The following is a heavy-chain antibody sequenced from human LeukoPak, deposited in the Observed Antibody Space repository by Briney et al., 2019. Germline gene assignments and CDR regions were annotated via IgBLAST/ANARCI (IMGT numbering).Heavy chain of an antibody. CDR1: GVSFSAYY. J-gene: IGHJ4*02. Sequence: SETLSLTCAVYGVSFSAYYWTWSRQPPGKGLEWIGEINHSGSTNYNPSLKRRVAISVDTSKNQFSLSLSSVTAADTAVYYCARRAEGEQWLVQRDYYFDYWGQGTLVTVSS. CDR3: ARRAEGEQWLVQRDYYFDY. V-gene: IGHV4-34*01. CDR2: INHSGST. D-gene: IGHD6-19*01.